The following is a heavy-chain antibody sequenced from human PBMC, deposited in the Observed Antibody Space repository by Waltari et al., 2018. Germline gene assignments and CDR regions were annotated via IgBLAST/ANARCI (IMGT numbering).Heavy chain of an antibody. CDR3: SLSLNS. J-gene: IGHJ4*02. CDR2: IKPDGSES. Sequence: EVQLVESGGGLVQRGGSLRLSCAASGFTFSNAWMDWVRQAPGKGLEWVANIKPDGSESHYVDSVQGRFTVSRDNTQNLLYPQMNTLRVDDTAVYYCSLSLNSWGQGTLVTVSP. CDR1: GFTFSNAW. V-gene: IGHV3-7*01.